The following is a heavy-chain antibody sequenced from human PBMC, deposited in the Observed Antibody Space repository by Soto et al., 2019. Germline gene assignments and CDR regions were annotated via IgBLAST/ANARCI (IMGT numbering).Heavy chain of an antibody. CDR2: IWYDGSNK. D-gene: IGHD3-16*01. CDR3: ARDLGDTEMGYFDY. J-gene: IGHJ4*02. CDR1: GFTFSSYG. Sequence: QVQLVESGGGVVQPGRSLRLSCAASGFTFSSYGMHWVRQAPGKGLEWVAVIWYDGSNKYYADSVKGRFTISRDNSKNTLYLQMNSLRAEDTAVYYCARDLGDTEMGYFDYLGQGTLVNVSS. V-gene: IGHV3-33*01.